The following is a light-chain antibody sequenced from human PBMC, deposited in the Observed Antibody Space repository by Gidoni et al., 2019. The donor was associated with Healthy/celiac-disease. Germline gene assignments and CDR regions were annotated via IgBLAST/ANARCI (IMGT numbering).Light chain of an antibody. CDR1: SSNIGNNY. CDR2: ENN. Sequence: QSVLTQPPSVSAPPGQKVTISCSGSSSNIGNNYVPWYQQLPGTAPKLLIYENNKRPSGIPDRFSGSKSGTSATLGITGLQTGDEADYYCGTWDSSLSVWVFGGGTKLTVL. J-gene: IGLJ3*02. CDR3: GTWDSSLSVWV. V-gene: IGLV1-51*02.